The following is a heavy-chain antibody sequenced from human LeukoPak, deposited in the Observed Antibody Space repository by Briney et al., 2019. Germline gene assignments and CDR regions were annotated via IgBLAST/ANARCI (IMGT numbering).Heavy chain of an antibody. V-gene: IGHV4-34*01. D-gene: IGHD2-15*01. Sequence: SETLSLTCAVYGGSFSGYYWSWIRQPPGKGLEWIGEINHSGSTNYNPSLKSRVTISVDTSKNQFSLKLSSVTAADTAVYYCARVSCSGGSCSLIDYWGQGTLVTVSS. J-gene: IGHJ4*02. CDR1: GGSFSGYY. CDR2: INHSGST. CDR3: ARVSCSGGSCSLIDY.